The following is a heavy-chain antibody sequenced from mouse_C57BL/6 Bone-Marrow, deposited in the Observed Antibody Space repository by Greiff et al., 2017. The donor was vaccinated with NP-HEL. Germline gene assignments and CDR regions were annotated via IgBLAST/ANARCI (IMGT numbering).Heavy chain of an antibody. V-gene: IGHV1-19*01. CDR1: GYTFTDYY. D-gene: IGHD2-4*01. Sequence: VQLQQSGPVLVKPGASVKMSCKASGYTFTDYYMNWVKQSHGKSLEWIGVINPYNGGTSYNQKFKGTATLTVDKSSSTAYLELNSLTSEDSAVDYCAREAIYYEDYWGQGTTLTVSS. J-gene: IGHJ2*01. CDR2: INPYNGGT. CDR3: AREAIYYEDY.